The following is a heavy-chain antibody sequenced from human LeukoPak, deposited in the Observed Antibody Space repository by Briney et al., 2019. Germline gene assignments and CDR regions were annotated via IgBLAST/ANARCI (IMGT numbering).Heavy chain of an antibody. CDR1: GGSISSSSYY. V-gene: IGHV4-39*01. Sequence: PSETLSLTCTVSGGSISSSSYYWGWIRQPPGKGLEWIGSIYYSGSTYYNPSLKSRVTISVDTSKNQFSLKLSSVTAADTAVYYCARHRPSHYDFWSGYLGPFYYWGQGTLVTVSS. D-gene: IGHD3-3*01. CDR2: IYYSGST. J-gene: IGHJ4*02. CDR3: ARHRPSHYDFWSGYLGPFYY.